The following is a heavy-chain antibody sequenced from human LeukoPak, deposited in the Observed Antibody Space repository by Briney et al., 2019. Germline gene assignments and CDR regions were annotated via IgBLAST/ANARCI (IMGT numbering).Heavy chain of an antibody. V-gene: IGHV1-69*06. Sequence: ASVKVSCKASGGTFSSYAISWVRQAPGQGLEWMGGIIPIFGTANYAQKFQGRVTITADKSTSTAYMELSSLRSEDTAVYYCARDLLGIALHAFDIWGQGTMVTVSS. J-gene: IGHJ3*02. CDR1: GGTFSSYA. CDR2: IIPIFGTA. D-gene: IGHD3-16*01. CDR3: ARDLLGIALHAFDI.